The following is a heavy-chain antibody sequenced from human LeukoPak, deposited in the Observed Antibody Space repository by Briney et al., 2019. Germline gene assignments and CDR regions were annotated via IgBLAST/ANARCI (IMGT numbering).Heavy chain of an antibody. CDR2: IYYSGST. Sequence: GSLRLSCAASGFTFSSYSMNWVRQAPGKGLEWIGTIYYSGSTYYNPSLKSRVTISVDTSKNQFSLKLSSVTAADTAVYYCARVPPYFDMDVWGQGTTVTVSS. D-gene: IGHD3-10*01. CDR3: ARVPPYFDMDV. CDR1: GFTFSSYS. J-gene: IGHJ6*02. V-gene: IGHV4-39*07.